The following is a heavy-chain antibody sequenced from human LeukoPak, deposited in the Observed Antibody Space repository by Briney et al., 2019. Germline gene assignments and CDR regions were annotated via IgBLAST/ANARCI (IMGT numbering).Heavy chain of an antibody. J-gene: IGHJ4*02. CDR2: FHYSGSN. Sequence: SETLSLTCTVSSDSISSTYYYWGWIRQSPDKGLEWIGTFHYSGSNYHNPSLKSRITLSVDTSKNQFSLSLISVTAADTAVYFCARQATFGYAYAYYFDLWGQGTLVTVSS. V-gene: IGHV4-39*01. D-gene: IGHD3-16*01. CDR1: SDSISSTYYY. CDR3: ARQATFGYAYAYYFDL.